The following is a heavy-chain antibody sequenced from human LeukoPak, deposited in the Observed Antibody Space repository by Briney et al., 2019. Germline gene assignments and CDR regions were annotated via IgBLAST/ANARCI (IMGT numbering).Heavy chain of an antibody. CDR2: ISSSGSTI. V-gene: IGHV3-11*01. D-gene: IGHD3-3*01. CDR1: GFTFSDYY. J-gene: IGHJ5*02. CDR3: ARRLDFWSGYWFDP. Sequence: GGSLRLSCAASGFTFSDYYMGWIRQAPGKGLEWVSYISSSGSTIYYADSVKGRFTISRDNAKNSLYLQMNSLRAEDTAVYYCARRLDFWSGYWFDPWGQGTLVTVSS.